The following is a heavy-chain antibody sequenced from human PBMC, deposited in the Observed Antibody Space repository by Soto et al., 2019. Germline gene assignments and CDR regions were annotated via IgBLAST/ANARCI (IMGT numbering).Heavy chain of an antibody. V-gene: IGHV3-66*01. J-gene: IGHJ6*02. Sequence: EVQLVESGGGLVQPGGSLRLSCAASGFTVSSNYMSWVRQAPGKGLEWVSVIYSGGSTYYADSVKGRFTISRDNSKNTLYLQMNSLRAEDTAVYDCASEYSSGYYYFYAMDVWGQGTTVTVSS. CDR3: ASEYSSGYYYFYAMDV. D-gene: IGHD5-18*01. CDR1: GFTVSSNY. CDR2: IYSGGST.